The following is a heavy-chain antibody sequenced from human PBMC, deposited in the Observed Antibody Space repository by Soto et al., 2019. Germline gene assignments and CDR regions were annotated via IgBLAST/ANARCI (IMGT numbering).Heavy chain of an antibody. CDR1: GGTFSSYT. D-gene: IGHD3-22*01. CDR2: IIPILGIA. V-gene: IGHV1-69*02. Sequence: ASVKVSCKASGGTFSSYTISWVRQAPGQGLEWMGRIIPILGIANYAQKFQGRVTITADKSTSTAYMELSSLRSEDTAVYYCARSVSNYYDSSGYYLRPGYWGQGTLVTVSS. J-gene: IGHJ4*02. CDR3: ARSVSNYYDSSGYYLRPGY.